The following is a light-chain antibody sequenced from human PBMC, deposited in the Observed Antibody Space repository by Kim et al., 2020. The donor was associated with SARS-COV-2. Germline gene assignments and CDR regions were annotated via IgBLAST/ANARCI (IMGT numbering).Light chain of an antibody. CDR3: QQYNNWPPT. CDR1: QSISSN. V-gene: IGKV3-15*01. J-gene: IGKJ1*01. CDR2: GAS. Sequence: VSPGERATRSCRASQSISSNLAYYQQKPGQAPRLLIYGASTRATDIPARFSGSGSGTEFTLTIGSLQSEDFAVYYCQQYNNWPPTFGQGTKVDIK.